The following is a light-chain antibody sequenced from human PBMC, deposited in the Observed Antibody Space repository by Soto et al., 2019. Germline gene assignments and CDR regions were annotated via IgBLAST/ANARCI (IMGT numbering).Light chain of an antibody. CDR3: SSYTTSDTLV. V-gene: IGLV2-14*01. CDR2: EVR. Sequence: QSALTQPASVSGSPGQSITISCTGTSTDVGAYNYVSWYQHHPGKAPKLMIYEVRNRPSGVSNRFSGSKSGNTASLTISGLQAEDEADYYCSSYTTSDTLVFGGGTKLTVL. CDR1: STDVGAYNY. J-gene: IGLJ2*01.